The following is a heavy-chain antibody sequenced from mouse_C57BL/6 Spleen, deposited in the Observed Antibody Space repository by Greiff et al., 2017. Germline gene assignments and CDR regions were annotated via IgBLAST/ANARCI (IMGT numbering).Heavy chain of an antibody. Sequence: VQLQQSGAELVRPGSSVKMSCKTSGYTFTSYGINWVKQRPGQGLEWIGYIYIGNGYTEYNANFKGKATLTSDKSSSIAYMQLSSLKSEDSAIYFCARSEVAYGYAMDYWGQGTSVTVSS. CDR3: ARSEVAYGYAMDY. CDR2: IYIGNGYT. D-gene: IGHD1-1*02. V-gene: IGHV1-58*01. J-gene: IGHJ4*01. CDR1: GYTFTSYG.